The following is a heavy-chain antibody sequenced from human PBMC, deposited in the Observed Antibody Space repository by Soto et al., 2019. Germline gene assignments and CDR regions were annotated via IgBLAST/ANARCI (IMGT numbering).Heavy chain of an antibody. V-gene: IGHV3-33*01. Sequence: QVQLVESGGGVVQPGRSLRLSCAASGFTFSSYGMHWVRQAPGKGLEWVAVIWYDGSNKYYADSVKGRFTISRDNSKNTLKLQMNSLRAEDTAVYHCTRETKVTFDYWGQGTLVTVSS. CDR3: TRETKVTFDY. CDR1: GFTFSSYG. J-gene: IGHJ4*02. D-gene: IGHD4-17*01. CDR2: IWYDGSNK.